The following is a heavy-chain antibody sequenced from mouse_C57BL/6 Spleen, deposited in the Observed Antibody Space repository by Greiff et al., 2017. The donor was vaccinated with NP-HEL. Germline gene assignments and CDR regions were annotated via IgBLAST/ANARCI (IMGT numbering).Heavy chain of an antibody. CDR3: TTGTVVATRGPAMDY. Sequence: EVQLVESGAELVRPGASVKLSCTASGFNIKDDYMHWVKQRPEQGLEWIGWIDPENGDTEYASKFQGKATITADTSSNTAYLQLSSLTSEDTAVYYCTTGTVVATRGPAMDYWGQGTSVTVSS. J-gene: IGHJ4*01. CDR2: IDPENGDT. V-gene: IGHV14-4*01. D-gene: IGHD1-1*01. CDR1: GFNIKDDY.